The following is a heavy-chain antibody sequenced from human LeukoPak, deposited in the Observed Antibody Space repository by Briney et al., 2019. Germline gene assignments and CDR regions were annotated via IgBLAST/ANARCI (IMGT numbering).Heavy chain of an antibody. V-gene: IGHV3-73*01. CDR2: IRSKANSYAT. Sequence: GGSLRLSCAASGFKFDDYALHWVRQASGKGLEWVGRIRSKANSYATAYAASVKGRFTISRDDSKNTAYLQMNSLKTEDTAVYYCTRHNYDFWSGYYTSASYYYGMDVWGQGTTVTVSS. CDR1: GFKFDDYA. D-gene: IGHD3-3*01. J-gene: IGHJ6*02. CDR3: TRHNYDFWSGYYTSASYYYGMDV.